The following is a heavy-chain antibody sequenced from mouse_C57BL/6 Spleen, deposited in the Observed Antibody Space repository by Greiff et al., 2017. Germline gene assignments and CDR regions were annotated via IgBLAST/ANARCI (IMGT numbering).Heavy chain of an antibody. Sequence: VHVKQSGPVLVKPGPSVKISCKASGFTFTDYYMHWVKQSHGKSLEWIGLVYPYNGGTSYNQKFKGKATLTVDTSSSTAYMELNSLTSEDSAVYYCAGNWDGNWYFDVWGTGTTVTVSS. CDR1: GFTFTDYY. D-gene: IGHD4-1*01. V-gene: IGHV1-36*01. J-gene: IGHJ1*03. CDR2: VYPYNGGT. CDR3: AGNWDGNWYFDV.